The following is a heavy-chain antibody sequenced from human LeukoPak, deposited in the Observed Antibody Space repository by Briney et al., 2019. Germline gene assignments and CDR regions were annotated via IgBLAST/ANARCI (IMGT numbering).Heavy chain of an antibody. D-gene: IGHD2-8*02. J-gene: IGHJ3*01. CDR2: IIPLFGTT. V-gene: IGHV1-69*13. CDR1: GGTFSSYA. Sequence: ASVKVSCKASGGTFSSYAINWVRQAPGQGLEWMGEIIPLFGTTNFAQKFQGRITISADESTSTAYMELSSLRSEDTAMYYCAGLVESLANGFDFWGQGTMVTVSS. CDR3: AGLVESLANGFDF.